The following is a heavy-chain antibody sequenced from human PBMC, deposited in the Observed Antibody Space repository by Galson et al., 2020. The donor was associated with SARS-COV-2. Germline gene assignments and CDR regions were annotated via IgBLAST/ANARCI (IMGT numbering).Heavy chain of an antibody. Sequence: GGSLRLSCAASGFTFSSYGMHWVRQAPGKGLEWVAVISYDRSNKYYADSVKGRFTISRDNSKNTLYLQMNSPRAEDTAVYYCAKEYGSGSYIERNFDYWGQGTLVTVSS. CDR2: ISYDRSNK. CDR3: AKEYGSGSYIERNFDY. CDR1: GFTFSSYG. J-gene: IGHJ4*02. D-gene: IGHD3-10*01. V-gene: IGHV3-30*18.